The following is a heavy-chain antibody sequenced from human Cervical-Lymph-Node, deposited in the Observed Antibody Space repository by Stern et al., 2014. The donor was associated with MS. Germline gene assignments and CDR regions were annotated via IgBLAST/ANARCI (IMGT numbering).Heavy chain of an antibody. J-gene: IGHJ6*02. CDR3: ARPPPRRKWDDPNYGMDV. V-gene: IGHV5-51*03. CDR1: GYTFTNNW. CDR2: IYPDDSDI. Sequence: EVQLVESGAEVKKPGESLKISCKGSGYTFTNNWIAWVRQMPGKGLEWMGIIYPDDSDIRYSPSLQGQVTLSADQSLSTASLPWRGLKPADSAVYYCARPPPRRKWDDPNYGMDVWGQGTTVTVSS. D-gene: IGHD1-1*01.